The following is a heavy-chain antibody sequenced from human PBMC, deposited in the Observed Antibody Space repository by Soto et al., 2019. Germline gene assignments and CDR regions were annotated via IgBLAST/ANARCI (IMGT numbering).Heavy chain of an antibody. D-gene: IGHD2-21*01. CDR1: GYSFTAYW. V-gene: IGHV5-51*01. CDR2: IFPSDSRT. CDR3: ARQYVGVPTVPMIYYAH. J-gene: IGHJ4*02. Sequence: PGGSLKISCQGSGYSFTAYWIAWVRQMPGKGLGWMGIIFPSDSRTRYSPSFQGQVTISADKSFSTAYLQWSSLKASDTAVYYCARQYVGVPTVPMIYYAHWGQGTPVTASS.